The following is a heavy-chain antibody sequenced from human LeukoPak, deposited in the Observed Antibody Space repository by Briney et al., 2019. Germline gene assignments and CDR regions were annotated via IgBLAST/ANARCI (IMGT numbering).Heavy chain of an antibody. Sequence: GGSLRLSCAASGFTVSSTYMSWLRHAPGKGLEGVSVTYSGGSTYYADSVEGLFTVSRDNSKNTLYLQMNSMRAEDTAVYYCAKDGGLWVSAHWGDSWGRGTLVTVSS. CDR1: GFTVSSTY. V-gene: IGHV3-53*01. CDR3: AKDGGLWVSAHWGDS. CDR2: TYSGGST. D-gene: IGHD7-27*01. J-gene: IGHJ4*02.